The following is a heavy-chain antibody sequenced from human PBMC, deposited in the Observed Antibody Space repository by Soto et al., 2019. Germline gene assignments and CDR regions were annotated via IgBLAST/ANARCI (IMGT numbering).Heavy chain of an antibody. CDR3: ARDWGYCSSSRCSYYYGMDV. Sequence: GASVKVSCKASGGTFSSYAISWVRQAPGQGLEWMGGIIPIFGTANYAQKFQGRVTITADESTSTAYMELSSLRSEDTAVYYCARDWGYCSSSRCSYYYGMDVWGQGTTVTVSS. D-gene: IGHD2-2*01. CDR1: GGTFSSYA. V-gene: IGHV1-69*13. CDR2: IIPIFGTA. J-gene: IGHJ6*01.